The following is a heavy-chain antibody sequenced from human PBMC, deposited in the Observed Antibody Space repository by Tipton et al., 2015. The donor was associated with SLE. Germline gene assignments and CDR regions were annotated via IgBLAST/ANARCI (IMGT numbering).Heavy chain of an antibody. CDR1: GESFSGYF. J-gene: IGHJ4*02. CDR2: IIHSGVT. CDR3: ARVAVSGVFDY. Sequence: LRLSCAVYGESFSGYFWSWIRQPPGKGLEWIGEIIHSGVTNYNPSLKSRVTLSLDTSKNQFSLKLVSVTAADTAVYSCARVAVSGVFDYWGQGTLVTVSS. D-gene: IGHD6-19*01. V-gene: IGHV4-34*12.